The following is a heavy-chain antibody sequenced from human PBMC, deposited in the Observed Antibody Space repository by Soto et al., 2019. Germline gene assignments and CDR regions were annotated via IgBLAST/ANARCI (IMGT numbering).Heavy chain of an antibody. V-gene: IGHV3-11*01. J-gene: IGHJ4*02. D-gene: IGHD4-17*01. CDR1: GFTFTDYY. CDR3: ARAPYGGNSAWGIDY. CDR2: ISGSGSTF. Sequence: PGGSLRLSCAASGFTFTDYYMSWIRQAPGKGLEWVSYISGSGSTFSYADSVKGRFTISRDNAKNSLYVQMNSLRDEDTAVYYCARAPYGGNSAWGIDYWGQGALVTVPS.